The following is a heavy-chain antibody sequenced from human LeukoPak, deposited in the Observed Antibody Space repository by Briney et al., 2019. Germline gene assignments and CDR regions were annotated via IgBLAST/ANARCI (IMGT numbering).Heavy chain of an antibody. CDR1: GGSISSYY. V-gene: IGHV4-59*01. CDR2: IYYSGST. Sequence: SETLSLTCTVSGGSISSYYWSWIRLPPGKGLEWIGYIYYSGSTNYNPSLKSRVTISVDTSKNQFSLKLSSVTAADTAVYYCATLTTVASPSYFDYWGQGTLVTVSS. D-gene: IGHD4-23*01. CDR3: ATLTTVASPSYFDY. J-gene: IGHJ4*02.